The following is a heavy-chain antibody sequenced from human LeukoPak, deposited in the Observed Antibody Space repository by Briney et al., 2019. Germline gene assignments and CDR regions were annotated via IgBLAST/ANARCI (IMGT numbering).Heavy chain of an antibody. CDR3: AKDPTVTTSYGMDV. D-gene: IGHD4-17*01. CDR2: ISWNSGSI. V-gene: IGHV3-9*01. CDR1: GFTFDDYA. J-gene: IGHJ6*02. Sequence: GMSLRLSCAASGFTFDDYAMHWVRQAPGKGLEWVSGISWNSGSIGYADSVKGRFTISRDNAKNSLYLQMNSLRAEDTALYYCAKDPTVTTSYGMDVWGQGTTVTVSS.